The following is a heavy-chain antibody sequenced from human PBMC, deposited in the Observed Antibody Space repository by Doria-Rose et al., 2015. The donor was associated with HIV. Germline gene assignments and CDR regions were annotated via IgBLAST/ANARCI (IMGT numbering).Heavy chain of an antibody. J-gene: IGHJ4*02. D-gene: IGHD1-26*01. CDR1: GGSISNYY. CDR2: SFYTGST. Sequence: QVQLVQSGPGLVKPSETLSLTCSVSGGSISNYYWSWIRQPPGKGLEYIGDSFYTGSTNYSPSLKSRVSIPIDTSKNKFSLRLSSVTAADTAVYYCARVLSGTYDYLGQGTLVTVSS. CDR3: ARVLSGTYDY. V-gene: IGHV4-59*13.